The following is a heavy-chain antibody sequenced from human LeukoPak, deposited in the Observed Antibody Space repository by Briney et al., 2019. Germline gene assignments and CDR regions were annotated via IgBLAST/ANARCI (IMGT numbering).Heavy chain of an antibody. CDR2: INHSGST. CDR1: GGSFSGYY. D-gene: IGHD3-10*01. Sequence: SETLSLTCAVYGGSFSGYYWSWIRQPPGKGLEWIGEINHSGSTNYNPSLKSRVTISVDKAKNQFSLNLNSVTAADTAVYYCARGGDRSFDYWGQGTLVTVSS. CDR3: ARGGDRSFDY. J-gene: IGHJ4*02. V-gene: IGHV4-34*01.